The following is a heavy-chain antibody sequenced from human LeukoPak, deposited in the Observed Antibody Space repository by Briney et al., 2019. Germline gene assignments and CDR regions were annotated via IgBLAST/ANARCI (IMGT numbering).Heavy chain of an antibody. D-gene: IGHD3-10*01. CDR2: ISAYNGKT. CDR3: ARCITMLRGGNYYYYMDV. CDR1: VYTFRSYG. V-gene: IGHV1-18*01. J-gene: IGHJ6*03. Sequence: ASVKVSCKAPVYTFRSYGMSWVRQAPGQGLEWMGWISAYNGKTNYAQKLQGRVTMTTDTSTSTAYMELRSLRSDDTAVYYCARCITMLRGGNYYYYMDVWGKGTTVTISS.